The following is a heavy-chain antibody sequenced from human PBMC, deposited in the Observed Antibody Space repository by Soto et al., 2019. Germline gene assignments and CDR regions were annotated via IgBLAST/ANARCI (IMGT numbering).Heavy chain of an antibody. CDR1: GGSISSYY. CDR3: ARIREVLLWFGVDY. CDR2: IYYSGST. D-gene: IGHD3-10*01. J-gene: IGHJ4*02. Sequence: SETLSLTCTVSGGSISSYYWSWIRQPPGKGLEWIGYIYYSGSTNYNPSLKGRVTISGDTSKNQFSLKLSSVTAADTAVYYCARIREVLLWFGVDYWGQGTLVTVSS. V-gene: IGHV4-59*01.